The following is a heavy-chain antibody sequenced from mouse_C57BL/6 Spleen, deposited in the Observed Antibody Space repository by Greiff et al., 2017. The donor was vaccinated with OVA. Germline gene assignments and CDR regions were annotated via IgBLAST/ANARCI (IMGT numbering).Heavy chain of an antibody. V-gene: IGHV1-77*01. CDR2: IGPGSGST. J-gene: IGHJ2*01. Sequence: QVQLQQSGAELVKPGASVKISCKASGYTFTDYYINWVKQRPGQGLEWIGKIGPGSGSTYYNEKFKGKATLPADKSSSTASMQLSSLTSEDSAVYFGAREWRYYGSSYDLDYWGQGTTLTVSS. CDR1: GYTFTDYY. D-gene: IGHD1-1*01. CDR3: AREWRYYGSSYDLDY.